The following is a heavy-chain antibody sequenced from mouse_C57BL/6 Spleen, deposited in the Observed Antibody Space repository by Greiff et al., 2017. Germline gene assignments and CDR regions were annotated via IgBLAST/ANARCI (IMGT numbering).Heavy chain of an antibody. V-gene: IGHV1-59*01. Sequence: QVQLQQRGAELVRPGTSVKLSCKASGYTFTSYWMHWVKQRPGQGLEWIGVIDPSDSYTNYNQKFKGKATLTVDTSSSTAYMQLSSLTSEDSAVYYCASKGPYYYGSSPFAYWGQGTLVTVSA. CDR2: IDPSDSYT. CDR3: ASKGPYYYGSSPFAY. D-gene: IGHD1-1*01. CDR1: GYTFTSYW. J-gene: IGHJ3*01.